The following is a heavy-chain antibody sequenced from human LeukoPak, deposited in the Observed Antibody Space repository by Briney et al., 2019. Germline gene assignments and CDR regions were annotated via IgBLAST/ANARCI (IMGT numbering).Heavy chain of an antibody. CDR3: ARSSRYGSGRMDV. J-gene: IGHJ6*04. V-gene: IGHV4-39*07. CDR1: SGSISSSTYY. D-gene: IGHD3-10*01. CDR2: IYYSGST. Sequence: SENLSLTCTVSSGSISSSTYYWGWLRQPPGKGLEWIGSIYYSGSTYYNPSLKSRATISVDTSKNQFSLKLSSVTAADTAVYYCARSSRYGSGRMDVWGKGTTVTVSS.